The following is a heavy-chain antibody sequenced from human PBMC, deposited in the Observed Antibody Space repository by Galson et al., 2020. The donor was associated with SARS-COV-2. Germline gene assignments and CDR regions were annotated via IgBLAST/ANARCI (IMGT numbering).Heavy chain of an antibody. D-gene: IGHD1-7*01. Sequence: SVQVSCKASGGTFSSYAISWVRQAPGQGLEWMGGIIPIFCTANYAQKFQGRVTITADESTSTAYMELSSLRSEDTAVYYCARGGWNYGYYYYYMDVWGKGTTVTVSS. CDR3: ARGGWNYGYYYYYMDV. CDR1: GGTFSSYA. CDR2: IIPIFCTA. J-gene: IGHJ6*03. V-gene: IGHV1-69*13.